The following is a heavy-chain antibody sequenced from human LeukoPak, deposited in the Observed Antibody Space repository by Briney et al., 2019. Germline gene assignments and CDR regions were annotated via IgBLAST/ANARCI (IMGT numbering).Heavy chain of an antibody. CDR3: ARGGSRGYYRASNFDY. D-gene: IGHD6-25*01. J-gene: IGHJ4*02. Sequence: ASVKVSCKVSGYTVTSYALNWVQQAPGQGLEWMGWIDTRTGNPTYAQGFTGRFVFSLDTSVSTAYLQTSSLKVEDSVVYYCARGGSRGYYRASNFDYWGQGTLVTVSS. CDR1: GYTVTSYA. CDR2: IDTRTGNP. V-gene: IGHV7-4-1*02.